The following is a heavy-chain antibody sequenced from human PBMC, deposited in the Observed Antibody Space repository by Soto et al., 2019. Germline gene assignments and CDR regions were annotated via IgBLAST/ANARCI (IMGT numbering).Heavy chain of an antibody. J-gene: IGHJ4*02. V-gene: IGHV3-33*01. CDR3: ARGADYYDSSGYYYV. CDR2: IWYDGSNK. D-gene: IGHD3-22*01. CDR1: GFTFSSYG. Sequence: QVQLVESGGGVVQPGRSLRLSCAASGFTFSSYGMHWVRQAPGKGLEWVAVIWYDGSNKYYADSVKGRFTISRDNSKNTLYLQMNSLRAEDTAVYYCARGADYYDSSGYYYVWGQGTLVTVSS.